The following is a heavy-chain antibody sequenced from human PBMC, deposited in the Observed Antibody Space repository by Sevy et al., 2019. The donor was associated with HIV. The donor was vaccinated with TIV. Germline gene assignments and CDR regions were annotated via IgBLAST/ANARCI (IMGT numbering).Heavy chain of an antibody. J-gene: IGHJ4*02. D-gene: IGHD2-2*01. V-gene: IGHV3-48*01. CDR2: ISSSSSTI. CDR1: GFTFSSYS. CDR3: ARGCYDRDY. Sequence: GGSLRLSCAASGFTFSSYSMNWVRQAPGKGLEWVSYISSSSSTIYYADSVKGRFTISRDNAKNSLYLQMNSLRAEDTAVYYCARGCYDRDYWGQGTLVTVSS.